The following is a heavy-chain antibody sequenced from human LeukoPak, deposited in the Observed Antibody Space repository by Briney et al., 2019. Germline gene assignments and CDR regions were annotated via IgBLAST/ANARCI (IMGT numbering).Heavy chain of an antibody. CDR3: ARNPVTTKYFDY. CDR2: INPSGGST. CDR1: GYTFTSYY. Sequence: ASVKVSCKASGYTFTSYYMHWVRQAPGQGLEWMGIINPSGGSTRYAQKFQGRVTMTRDMSTSTVYMELSSLRSEDTAVYHCARNPVTTKYFDYWGQGTLVTVSS. V-gene: IGHV1-46*01. D-gene: IGHD4-17*01. J-gene: IGHJ4*02.